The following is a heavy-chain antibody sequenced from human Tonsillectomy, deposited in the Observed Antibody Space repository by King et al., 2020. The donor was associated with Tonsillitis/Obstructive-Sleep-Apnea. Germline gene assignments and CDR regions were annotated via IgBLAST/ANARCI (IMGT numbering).Heavy chain of an antibody. J-gene: IGHJ4*02. CDR1: GGSISSSSYY. CDR2: IYYSGST. V-gene: IGHV4-39*01. Sequence: LQLQESGPGLVKPSETLSLTCTVSGGSISSSSYYWGWIRQPPGKGLEWIGSIYYSGSTYYNPSLKSRVTISVDTSKNQFSLKVSSVTAADTAVYYCARPDTPMVTFDYWGQGTLVTVSS. CDR3: ARPDTPMVTFDY. D-gene: IGHD5-18*01.